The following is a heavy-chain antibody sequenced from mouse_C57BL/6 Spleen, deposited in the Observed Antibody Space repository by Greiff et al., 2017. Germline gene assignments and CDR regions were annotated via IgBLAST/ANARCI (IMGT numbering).Heavy chain of an antibody. Sequence: QVQLQQPGAELVKPGASVKLSCKASGYTFTSYWMQWVKQRPGQGLEWIGEIDPSDSYTNYNQKFKGKATLTVDTSSSTAYMQLSSLTSEDSAVYYCASRVYAMDYWGQGTSVTVSS. CDR3: ASRVYAMDY. CDR1: GYTFTSYW. D-gene: IGHD3-1*01. J-gene: IGHJ4*01. CDR2: IDPSDSYT. V-gene: IGHV1-50*01.